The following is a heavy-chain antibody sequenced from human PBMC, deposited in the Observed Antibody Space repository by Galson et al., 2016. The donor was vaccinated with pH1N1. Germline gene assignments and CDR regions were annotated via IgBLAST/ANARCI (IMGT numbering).Heavy chain of an antibody. J-gene: IGHJ1*01. CDR2: VNNDGSST. D-gene: IGHD2-15*01. Sequence: SLRLSCAASGFILTNYWRHWVRQAPGRGLVWVARVNNDGSSTNYADSVTGRFTLSRDNAKNTVFLEMSSLRAEDTGAYYCVRGRYCSGGSCYSPTAEYFQHWGRGTLLTVSS. V-gene: IGHV3-74*01. CDR1: GFILTNYW. CDR3: VRGRYCSGGSCYSPTAEYFQH.